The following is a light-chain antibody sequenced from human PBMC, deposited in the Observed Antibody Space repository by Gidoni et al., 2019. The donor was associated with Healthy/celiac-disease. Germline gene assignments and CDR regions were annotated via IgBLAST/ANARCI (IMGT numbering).Light chain of an antibody. J-gene: IGKJ1*01. V-gene: IGKV2-28*01. CDR3: MQALQTPPT. CDR1: QSLLHSNGYTY. Sequence: DIVMTQSPLSLPVTPGEPASISCRSSQSLLHSNGYTYLDWYLQKPGQSPQLLIYLGSNRASGVPDRFSGSGSGTDFTLKISRVEAEDVGVYYCMQALQTPPTFGQXTKVEIK. CDR2: LGS.